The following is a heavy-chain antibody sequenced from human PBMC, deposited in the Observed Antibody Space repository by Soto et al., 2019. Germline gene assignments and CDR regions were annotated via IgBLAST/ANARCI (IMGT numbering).Heavy chain of an antibody. CDR3: ARRVKYGSGRRPAYYFDY. V-gene: IGHV4-61*01. D-gene: IGHD3-10*01. CDR2: IYYSGST. Sequence: QVQLQESGPGLVKPSETLSLTCTVSGGSVSSGSYYWSWIRQPPGKGLEWIGYIYYSGSTNYNPSLKSRVTISVDTSKNQFSLKLSSVTAADTAVYYCARRVKYGSGRRPAYYFDYWGQGTLVTVSS. J-gene: IGHJ4*02. CDR1: GGSVSSGSYY.